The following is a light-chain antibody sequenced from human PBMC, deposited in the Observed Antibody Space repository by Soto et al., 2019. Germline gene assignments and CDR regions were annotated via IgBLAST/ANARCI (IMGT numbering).Light chain of an antibody. Sequence: DIQMTQSPSSLSASVGDRVTITCRAGQYIGRYLNWYQQKPGKAPKLLIYAASSLHSGVPSRFSGSGSGTDFTLTISSLQPEDFATYSCQQTYRTPPTFGGGTKVDI. V-gene: IGKV1-39*01. CDR1: QYIGRY. CDR2: AAS. CDR3: QQTYRTPPT. J-gene: IGKJ4*01.